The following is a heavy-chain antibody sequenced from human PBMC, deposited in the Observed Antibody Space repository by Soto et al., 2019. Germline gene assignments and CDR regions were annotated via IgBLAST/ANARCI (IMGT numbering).Heavy chain of an antibody. CDR3: AKGRSYYYYYGVDV. CDR2: ISSTSIYI. J-gene: IGHJ6*02. Sequence: GSLRLSCAASGFTFSDYSMTWVRQAPGKGLEWVSSISSTSIYIFYADSVKGRFTISRDNAKNSLYLQMNSLRAEDTAVYYCAKGRSYYYYYGVDVWGQGTTVTVSS. V-gene: IGHV3-21*04. CDR1: GFTFSDYS.